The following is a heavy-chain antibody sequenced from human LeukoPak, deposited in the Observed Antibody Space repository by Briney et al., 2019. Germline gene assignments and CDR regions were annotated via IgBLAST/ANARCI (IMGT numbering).Heavy chain of an antibody. V-gene: IGHV3-21*01. CDR3: ARRLPGGAFDI. CDR2: ISSSSSYI. J-gene: IGHJ3*02. Sequence: GGSLRLSCAASGFTFSSYSMNWVRQAPGKGLEWVLSISSSSSYIYYADSVKGRFTISRDNAKNSLYLQMNSLRAEDTAVYYCARRLPGGAFDIWGQGTMVTVSS. CDR1: GFTFSSYS. D-gene: IGHD4-11*01.